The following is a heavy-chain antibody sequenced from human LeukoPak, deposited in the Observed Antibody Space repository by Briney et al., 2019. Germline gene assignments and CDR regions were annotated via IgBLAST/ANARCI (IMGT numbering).Heavy chain of an antibody. Sequence: PGGSLRLSCAAPGFTFSSYWMSWVRQAPGKWLDLVANIKQVGSEKYYVDSVKGRFTISRDNAKNSLYLQMNSLRAGDTAVYYCASQYYYDSSGYYREHDYWGQGTLVTVSS. J-gene: IGHJ4*02. CDR1: GFTFSSYW. CDR2: IKQVGSEK. V-gene: IGHV3-7*01. D-gene: IGHD3-22*01. CDR3: ASQYYYDSSGYYREHDY.